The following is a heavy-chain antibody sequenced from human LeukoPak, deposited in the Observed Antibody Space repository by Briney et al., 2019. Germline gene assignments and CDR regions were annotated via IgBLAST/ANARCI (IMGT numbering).Heavy chain of an antibody. CDR1: GRSIRGYH. V-gene: IGHV4-4*07. J-gene: IGHJ4*02. Sequence: SETLSLTCAVSGRSIRGYHWSWIRQPAGKGLEWIGRIYSSGSTNCKPSLKSRVTMSVDTAKNQFSLRLTSVTAADTAVYYCARSVAGSLHYFDYWGQGTLVTVSS. CDR3: ARSVAGSLHYFDY. CDR2: IYSSGST. D-gene: IGHD6-19*01.